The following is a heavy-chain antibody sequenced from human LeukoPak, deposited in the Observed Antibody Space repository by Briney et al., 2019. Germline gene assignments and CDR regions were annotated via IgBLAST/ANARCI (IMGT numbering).Heavy chain of an antibody. J-gene: IGHJ5*02. V-gene: IGHV4-34*01. CDR3: ARGGGLGSFDP. Sequence: PSETLSLTCAVYGGSFSGYYWSWIRQPPGKGLEWIGEINHSGSTNYNPSLKSRVTISVDTSKNQFSLKLSSVTAADTAVYYCARGGGLGSFDPWGQGTLVTVSS. D-gene: IGHD4-23*01. CDR1: GGSFSGYY. CDR2: INHSGST.